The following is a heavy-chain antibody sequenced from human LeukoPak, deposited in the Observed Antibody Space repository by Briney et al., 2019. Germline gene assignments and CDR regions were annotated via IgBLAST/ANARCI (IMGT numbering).Heavy chain of an antibody. CDR3: ARELGGGSLPSYYYYYYMDV. CDR2: IYTSGST. V-gene: IGHV4-4*07. CDR1: GGSISSYY. Sequence: SETLSLTCTVSGGSISSYYWSWIRQPAGKGLEWIGRIYTSGSTNYNPSLKSRVTMSVDTSKNQFSLKLSSVTAADTAVYYCARELGGGSLPSYYYYYYMDVWGKGTTVTVSS. D-gene: IGHD2-15*01. J-gene: IGHJ6*03.